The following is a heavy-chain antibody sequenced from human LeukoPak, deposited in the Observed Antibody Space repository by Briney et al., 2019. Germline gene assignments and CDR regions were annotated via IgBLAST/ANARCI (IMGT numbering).Heavy chain of an antibody. CDR1: GGSISSSSYY. CDR3: ARHVPVAGPFPHAFDI. D-gene: IGHD6-19*01. CDR2: IYYSGST. V-gene: IGHV4-39*01. Sequence: PSETLSLTCSVSGGSISSSSYYWGWIRQPPGKGLEWIGSIYYSGSTYYNPSLKSRVTISVDTSKNQFSLKLSSVTAADTAVYYCARHVPVAGPFPHAFDIWGQGTMVTVSS. J-gene: IGHJ3*02.